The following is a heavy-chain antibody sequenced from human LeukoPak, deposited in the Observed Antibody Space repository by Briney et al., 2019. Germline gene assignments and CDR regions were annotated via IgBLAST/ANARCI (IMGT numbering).Heavy chain of an antibody. J-gene: IGHJ5*02. D-gene: IGHD2-2*01. CDR2: IYYSGST. Sequence: SETLSLTCTVSGGSISSSSYYWGWIRQPPGKGLEGIGSIYYSGSTYYNPSLKSPVTLSVDTSQHKFSLKLSTVSAADTDVYYCASESDRYCYSTSCPNWYDPWGQGTLVTVSS. V-gene: IGHV4-39*07. CDR1: GGSISSSSYY. CDR3: ASESDRYCYSTSCPNWYDP.